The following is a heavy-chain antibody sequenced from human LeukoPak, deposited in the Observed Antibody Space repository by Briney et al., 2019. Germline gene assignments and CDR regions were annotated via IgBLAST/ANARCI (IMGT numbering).Heavy chain of an antibody. CDR1: GFTFSSYS. CDR3: ARAFRYSGYEIDY. D-gene: IGHD5-12*01. V-gene: IGHV3-21*01. CDR2: ISSSSSYI. Sequence: GGSLRLSCAASGFTFSSYSMNWVRQAPGKGLEWVSSISSSSSYIYYADSVKGRFTISRGNAKNSLYLQMNSLRAEDTAVYYCARAFRYSGYEIDYWGQGTLVTVSS. J-gene: IGHJ4*02.